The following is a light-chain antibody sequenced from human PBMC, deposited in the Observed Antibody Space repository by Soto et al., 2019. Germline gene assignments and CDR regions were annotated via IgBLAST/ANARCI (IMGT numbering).Light chain of an antibody. CDR3: QSYDSSLSGVV. J-gene: IGLJ2*01. V-gene: IGLV1-40*01. CDR2: GNS. CDR1: RSNIGAGYD. Sequence: QSVLTQPPSVSGAPGQRVTIPRTGSRSNIGAGYDVHWYQPLPGTAPKLLIYGNSNRPSGVPDRFSGSKSGTSASLAITGLQAEDEADYYCQSYDSSLSGVVFGGGTKLTVL.